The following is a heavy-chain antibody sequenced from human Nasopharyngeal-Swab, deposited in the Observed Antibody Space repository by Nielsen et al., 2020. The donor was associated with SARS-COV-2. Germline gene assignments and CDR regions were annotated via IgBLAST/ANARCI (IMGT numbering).Heavy chain of an antibody. CDR1: GFRDYS. J-gene: IGHJ6*02. CDR3: ARGYCSSGSCYAKHYGMDV. CDR2: ISSSSSDI. V-gene: IGHV3-21*01. D-gene: IGHD2-15*01. Sequence: GKSLKISCVDSGFRDYSMNWVRQAPGKGLEWVSSISSSSSDIYYADSVKGRFTISRDNAKNSLYLQMNNLRAEDTAVYYCARGYCSSGSCYAKHYGMDVWGQGTTVTVSS.